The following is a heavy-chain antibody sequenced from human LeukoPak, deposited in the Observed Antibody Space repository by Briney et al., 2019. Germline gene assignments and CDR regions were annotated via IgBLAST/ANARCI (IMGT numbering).Heavy chain of an antibody. Sequence: GGSLRLSCAASGFTFSDYFMNWVRQARGKGLEWISYISRSSGGIYYADSVKGRFTISRDNAKNSLYLQMNSLRAEDTAVYYCARGDSGFDYWGQGALVTVSS. CDR3: ARGDSGFDY. CDR1: GFTFSDYF. J-gene: IGHJ4*02. D-gene: IGHD6-19*01. V-gene: IGHV3-48*01. CDR2: ISRSSGGI.